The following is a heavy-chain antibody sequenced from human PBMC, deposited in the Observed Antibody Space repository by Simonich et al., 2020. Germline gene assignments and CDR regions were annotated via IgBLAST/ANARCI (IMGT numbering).Heavy chain of an antibody. Sequence: QVQLVQSGAEVKKPGSSVKVSCKASGGPFRSYAISWVRQAPGQGLEWMGGIIPIPGKPNNQQKFQGRVTITADKSTSTAYMELSSLRSEDTAVYYCARGGLADRRIVYYYYMDVWGKGTTVTVSS. V-gene: IGHV1-69*06. CDR2: IIPIPGKP. CDR1: GGPFRSYA. J-gene: IGHJ6*03. CDR3: ARGGLADRRIVYYYYMDV. D-gene: IGHD2-15*01.